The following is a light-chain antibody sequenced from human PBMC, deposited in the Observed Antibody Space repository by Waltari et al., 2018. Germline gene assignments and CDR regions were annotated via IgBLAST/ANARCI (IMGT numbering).Light chain of an antibody. CDR3: QQLNSYPLS. J-gene: IGKJ4*01. CDR2: AAS. CDR1: QGISSY. V-gene: IGKV1-9*01. Sequence: DIQLTQSPSFLSASVGDRVTITCRASQGISSYLAWYQQKPGKAPKLLIYAASTLQSGVPSRFRGSGSGTECTLTISSLQPEDLATYYCQQLNSYPLSFGGGTKVEIK.